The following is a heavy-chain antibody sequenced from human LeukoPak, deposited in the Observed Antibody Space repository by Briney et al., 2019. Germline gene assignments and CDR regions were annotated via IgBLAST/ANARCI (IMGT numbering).Heavy chain of an antibody. D-gene: IGHD4-17*01. CDR1: DGSTTGTRYY. CDR2: INYRGAV. V-gene: IGHV4-39*06. Sequence: SETLSLTCTVSDGSTTGTRYYWGWFRQTPGKGPEWIGNINYRGAVYYNPSLRSRATISLDTSKNQFPLRLTSVTAADTAVYFCARVTKYDNSRNNYYMDVWGKGRTVSVSS. J-gene: IGHJ6*03. CDR3: ARVTKYDNSRNNYYMDV.